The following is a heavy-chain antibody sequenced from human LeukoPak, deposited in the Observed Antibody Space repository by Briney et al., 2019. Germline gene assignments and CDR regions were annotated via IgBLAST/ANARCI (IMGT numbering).Heavy chain of an antibody. V-gene: IGHV3-30*18. CDR1: GFTFSSYR. Sequence: PGGSLTLYCAASGFTFSSYRMHRHRQAPGKGLVGVTDITYDGCKTCYAESVKGRFTISRDNAKNMLYLQMNSLRAEDTAVYYCAKPYYYGSRSYMDYWGQGTLVTVSS. CDR3: AKPYYYGSRSYMDY. J-gene: IGHJ4*02. CDR2: ITYDGCKT. D-gene: IGHD3-10*01.